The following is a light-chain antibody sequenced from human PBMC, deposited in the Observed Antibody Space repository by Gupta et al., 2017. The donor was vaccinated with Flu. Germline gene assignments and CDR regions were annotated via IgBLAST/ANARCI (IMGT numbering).Light chain of an antibody. V-gene: IGKV4-1*01. Sequence: SLAVSLGERATIKCKSSQSASSSSNNKSYLAWYQQKPGQPPKLLISWASTRESGVPDRFSGSGSGTDFTLTISSLQAEDVAVYYCQQSWTFGQGTKVEIK. CDR3: QQSWT. J-gene: IGKJ1*01. CDR1: QSASSSSNNKSY. CDR2: WAS.